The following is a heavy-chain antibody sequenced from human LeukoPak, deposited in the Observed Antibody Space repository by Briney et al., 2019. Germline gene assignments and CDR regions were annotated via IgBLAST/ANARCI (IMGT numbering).Heavy chain of an antibody. CDR1: GYTFTSYG. CDR2: ISAYNGNT. D-gene: IGHD6-13*01. V-gene: IGHV1-18*01. J-gene: IGHJ4*02. CDR3: ARVPGIAAAGTMDY. Sequence: ASVKDSCKASGYTFTSYGISWVRQAPGQGLEWMGWISAYNGNTNYAQKLQGRVTMTTDTSTSTAYMELRSLRSDDTAVYYCARVPGIAAAGTMDYWGQGTLVTVSS.